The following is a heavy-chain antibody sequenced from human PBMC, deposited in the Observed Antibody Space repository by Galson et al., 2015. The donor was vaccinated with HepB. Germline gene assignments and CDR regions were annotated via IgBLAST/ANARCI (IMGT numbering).Heavy chain of an antibody. CDR1: GFTFSSYA. J-gene: IGHJ6*02. D-gene: IGHD4-17*01. CDR3: ARDTGTDNHYYGMDV. Sequence: SLRLSCAASGFTFSSYAMHWVRQAPGKGLEWVAVISYDGSNKYYADSVKGRFTISRDNSKNTLYLQMNSLRAEDTAVYYCARDTGTDNHYYGMDVWGQGTTVTVSS. V-gene: IGHV3-30-3*01. CDR2: ISYDGSNK.